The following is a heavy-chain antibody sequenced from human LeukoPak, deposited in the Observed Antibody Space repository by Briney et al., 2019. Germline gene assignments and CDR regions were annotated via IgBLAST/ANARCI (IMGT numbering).Heavy chain of an antibody. CDR2: IYYTGST. J-gene: IGHJ5*02. Sequence: SETLSLTCVVSGRSINSNSYYWGWIRQPPARGLEWIGTIYYTGSTYYNPSLNTRVTISVDTSKNQFSLKLRSVTAADTAVYYCATGGDYGYNWFDPWGQGTLVTVSS. D-gene: IGHD4-17*01. CDR1: GRSINSNSYY. CDR3: ATGGDYGYNWFDP. V-gene: IGHV4-39*01.